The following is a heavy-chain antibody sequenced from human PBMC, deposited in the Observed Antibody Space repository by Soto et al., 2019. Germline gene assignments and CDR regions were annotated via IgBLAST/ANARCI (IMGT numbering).Heavy chain of an antibody. D-gene: IGHD2-15*01. CDR3: ARVRDCSGGTCYSWWFDR. CDR2: IYYSGST. J-gene: IGHJ5*02. V-gene: IGHV4-59*01. Sequence: SETLSLTCAVSGGSISSYYWSWIRQPPGKGLEWIGHIYYSGSTSYNSSLKSRVTISVDTSKSQLSLKLSSVTAADTAVYYCARVRDCSGGTCYSWWFDRWGQGTLVTAPQ. CDR1: GGSISSYY.